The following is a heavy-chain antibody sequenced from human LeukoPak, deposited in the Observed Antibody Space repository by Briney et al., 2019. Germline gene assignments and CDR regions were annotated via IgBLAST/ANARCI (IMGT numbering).Heavy chain of an antibody. Sequence: GGSLRLSCAASGFTFSSYSMNWVRQAPGKGLEWVSYISSSSSTIYYADSVKGRFTISRDNSKNTLYLQMNSLRAEDTAVYYCARGEATTTAEYFQHWGQGTLVTVSS. CDR2: ISSSSSTI. CDR1: GFTFSSYS. V-gene: IGHV3-48*01. J-gene: IGHJ1*01. CDR3: ARGEATTTAEYFQH. D-gene: IGHD5-24*01.